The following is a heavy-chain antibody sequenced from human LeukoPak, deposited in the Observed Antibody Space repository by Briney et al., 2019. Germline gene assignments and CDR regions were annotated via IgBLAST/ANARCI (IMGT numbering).Heavy chain of an antibody. CDR3: AKPGRGYYYDSSGALGAFDI. D-gene: IGHD3-22*01. CDR2: IKQDGSEK. CDR1: EFTFNSYW. Sequence: GGSLRLSCAASEFTFNSYWMSWVRQAPGKGLEWVANIKQDGSEKYYVDSVKGRFTISRDNAKNSLYLQMNSLRAEDTAVYYCAKPGRGYYYDSSGALGAFDIWGQGTMVTVSS. J-gene: IGHJ3*02. V-gene: IGHV3-7*03.